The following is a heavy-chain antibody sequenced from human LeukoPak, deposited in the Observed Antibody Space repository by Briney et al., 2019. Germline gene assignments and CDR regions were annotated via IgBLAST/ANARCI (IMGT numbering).Heavy chain of an antibody. V-gene: IGHV4-61*01. CDR2: IYYNGST. CDR1: GGSVSSGSYY. Sequence: SETLSLTCTVSGGSVSSGSYYWNWIRQPPGKGLEWIGFIYYNGSTNYNPPLKSRVTMSVDTSKNQFSLKLTSVTAVDTAIYYCAREGFDDFDSQHWGQGTLVTVSS. CDR3: AREGFDDFDSQH. D-gene: IGHD2-21*01. J-gene: IGHJ1*01.